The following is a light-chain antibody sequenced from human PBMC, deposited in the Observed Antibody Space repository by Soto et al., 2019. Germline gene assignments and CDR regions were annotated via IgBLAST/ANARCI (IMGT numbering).Light chain of an antibody. CDR1: QSVLYSSNNKNY. Sequence: DIVMTQSPDSLAVSLGERATINCKSSQSVLYSSNNKNYLAWYQQKPGQPPKLLIYWASTRESGVPDRFSGSASGKDFTLTISRLQAEDVAVYYCQQYYSTPPYTFGQGTKLEIK. V-gene: IGKV4-1*01. CDR3: QQYYSTPPYT. CDR2: WAS. J-gene: IGKJ2*01.